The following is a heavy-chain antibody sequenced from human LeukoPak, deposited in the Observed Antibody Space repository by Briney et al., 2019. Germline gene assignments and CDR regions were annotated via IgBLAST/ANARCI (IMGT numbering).Heavy chain of an antibody. J-gene: IGHJ4*02. V-gene: IGHV1-2*02. D-gene: IGHD6-13*01. Sequence: ASVTVSCKASGYTFTGYYMHWVRQAPGQGLEWMGWINPNSGGTNYAQKFQGRVTMTRDTSISTAYMELSRLRSDDTAVYYCARVKVSGIAAAGIDYWGQGTLVTVSS. CDR1: GYTFTGYY. CDR3: ARVKVSGIAAAGIDY. CDR2: INPNSGGT.